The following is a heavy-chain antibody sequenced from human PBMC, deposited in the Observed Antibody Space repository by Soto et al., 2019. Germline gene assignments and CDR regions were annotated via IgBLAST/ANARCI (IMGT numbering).Heavy chain of an antibody. CDR3: ARVRATDYEIDY. CDR1: GFMFGSYW. V-gene: IGHV3-7*03. J-gene: IGHJ4*02. D-gene: IGHD4-17*01. Sequence: EVQLVESGGGLVQPGGSLRLSCTASGFMFGSYWMTWVRHVPGKGLQWVANIKRDGSVKYYVDFVKGRFIISRDNADNSVFLDMKNLRDDGTATYYCARVRATDYEIDYWGQGALVTVSS. CDR2: IKRDGSVK.